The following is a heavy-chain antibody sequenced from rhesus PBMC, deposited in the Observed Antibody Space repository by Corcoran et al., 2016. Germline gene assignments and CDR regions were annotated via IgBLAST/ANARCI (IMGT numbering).Heavy chain of an antibody. CDR2: IGGRSGST. Sequence: QVQLQESGPGLVKPSETLSLTCAVSGYSISSGYGWSWIRQPPGKGLEWIGYIGGRSGSTNNNPSLNSRVTISKDTSKNQFSLKLSSVTAADTAVYYCARDRPYYYSGSYYFDYWGQGVLVTVSS. J-gene: IGHJ4*01. D-gene: IGHD3-16*01. CDR3: ARDRPYYYSGSYYFDY. CDR1: GYSISSGYG. V-gene: IGHV4-127*01.